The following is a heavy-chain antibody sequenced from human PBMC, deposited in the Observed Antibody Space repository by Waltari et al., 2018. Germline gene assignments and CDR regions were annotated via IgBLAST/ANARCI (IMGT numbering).Heavy chain of an antibody. CDR1: ALTFSGYE. V-gene: IGHV3-48*03. Sequence: EVQLVESGGGLVQPGGSLRLSCAAPALTFSGYEMIWVRQAPGKGLGWISWIHSNDNRVYNEDSVRVRFTISRDNARNSLFLQMNSLRVEDTAVYYCAGWVTHTGVWHGSLAPWGQGTLVTVSS. CDR3: AGWVTHTGVWHGSLAP. CDR2: IHSNDNRV. D-gene: IGHD6-19*01. J-gene: IGHJ5*02.